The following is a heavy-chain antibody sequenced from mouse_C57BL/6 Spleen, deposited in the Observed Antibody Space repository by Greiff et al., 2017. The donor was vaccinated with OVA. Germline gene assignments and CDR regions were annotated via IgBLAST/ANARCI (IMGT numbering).Heavy chain of an antibody. D-gene: IGHD1-1*01. V-gene: IGHV5-9-1*02. CDR1: GFTFSSYA. J-gene: IGHJ3*01. CDR2: ISSGGDYI. CDR3: TRERRDYYGSSYGFAY. Sequence: DVMLVESGEGLVKPGGSLKLSCAASGFTFSSYAMSWVRQTPEKRLEWVAYISSGGDYIYYADTVKGRFTISRDNARNTLYLQMSSLKSEDTAMYYCTRERRDYYGSSYGFAYWGQGTLVTVSA.